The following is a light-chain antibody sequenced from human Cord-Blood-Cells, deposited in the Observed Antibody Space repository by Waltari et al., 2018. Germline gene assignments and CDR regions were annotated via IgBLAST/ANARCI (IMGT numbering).Light chain of an antibody. J-gene: IGKJ3*01. Sequence: DIQMTQYPFSLSASVGDRVTITCQASQDISNYLNWYQQKPGKAPKLLIYDASNLETGVPSRFSGSGSGTDFTFTISSLQPEDIATYYCQQYDNLFTFGPGTKVDIK. V-gene: IGKV1-33*01. CDR1: QDISNY. CDR3: QQYDNLFT. CDR2: DAS.